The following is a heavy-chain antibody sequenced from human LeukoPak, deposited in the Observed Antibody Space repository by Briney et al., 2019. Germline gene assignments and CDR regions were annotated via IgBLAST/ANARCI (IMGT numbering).Heavy chain of an antibody. D-gene: IGHD2-21*02. J-gene: IGHJ4*02. V-gene: IGHV7-4-1*02. CDR3: ARTYCGGDCYLADY. CDR2: INTNTGNP. Sequence: ASVKVSCKASGYTFTGYYMHWVRQDPGQGLEWMGWINTNTGNPTYAQGFTGRFVFSLDTSASTAYLQISSLEAEDTAVYYCARTYCGGDCYLADYWGQGTLVTVSS. CDR1: GYTFTGYY.